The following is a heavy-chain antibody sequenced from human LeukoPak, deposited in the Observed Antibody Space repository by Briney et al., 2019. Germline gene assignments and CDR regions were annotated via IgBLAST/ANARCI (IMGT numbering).Heavy chain of an antibody. CDR2: LSGSGSST. Sequence: PGGSLRLSCAASGFTFSSYSMNWVRQAPGEGLEWVSGLSGSGSSTDYADSVKGRFTISRDNAKNSLYLQMNSLRAEDTAVYYCAGSPYGQTPYYFDYWGQGTLVTVSS. D-gene: IGHD4-17*01. CDR3: AGSPYGQTPYYFDY. J-gene: IGHJ4*02. CDR1: GFTFSSYS. V-gene: IGHV3-21*01.